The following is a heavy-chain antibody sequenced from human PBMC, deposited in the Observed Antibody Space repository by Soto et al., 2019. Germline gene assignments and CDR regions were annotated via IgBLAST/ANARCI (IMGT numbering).Heavy chain of an antibody. D-gene: IGHD1-26*01. Sequence: SETLSLTCAVYGGSFSGYYWSWIRQPPGKGLEWIGEINHSGSTNYNPSLKSRVTISVDTSKNQFSLKLSSVTAADTAVYYCARGERIVGATYGAWFDPWGQGTLVTVS. CDR1: GGSFSGYY. J-gene: IGHJ5*02. V-gene: IGHV4-34*01. CDR2: INHSGST. CDR3: ARGERIVGATYGAWFDP.